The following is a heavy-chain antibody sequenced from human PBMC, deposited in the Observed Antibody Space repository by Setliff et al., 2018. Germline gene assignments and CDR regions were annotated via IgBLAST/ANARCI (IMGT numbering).Heavy chain of an antibody. CDR3: ARVPGYSSSWYGYYFDY. CDR2: ISSSGSTI. V-gene: IGHV3-48*03. J-gene: IGHJ4*02. CDR1: GFTFSSYE. Sequence: GGYLRLSCAASGFTFSSYEMNWVRQAPGKGLEWVSYISSSGSTIYYADPVKGRFTISRDNAKNSLYLQMNSLRAEDTAVYYCARVPGYSSSWYGYYFDYWGQGTLVTVPQ. D-gene: IGHD6-13*01.